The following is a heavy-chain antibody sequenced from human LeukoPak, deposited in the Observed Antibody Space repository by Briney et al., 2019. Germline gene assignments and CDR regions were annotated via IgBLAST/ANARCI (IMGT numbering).Heavy chain of an antibody. CDR1: GFTFSIYC. J-gene: IGHJ4*02. V-gene: IGHV3-7*01. CDR2: IKHDGSEK. CDR3: AREGRTGTLKDY. Sequence: GGSLRLSCAASGFTFSIYCMSWVRQAPGKGLEWVANIKHDGSEKNDVDSVKGRFTIYRDNAKNSLYLQMNSVRAEDTAVYYCAREGRTGTLKDYWGKGILVTVSS. D-gene: IGHD1-7*01.